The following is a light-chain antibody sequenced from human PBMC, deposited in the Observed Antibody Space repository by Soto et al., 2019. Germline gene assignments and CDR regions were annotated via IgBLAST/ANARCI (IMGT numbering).Light chain of an antibody. CDR1: QSISRN. CDR3: QQYNDWPPMYT. Sequence: EIVMTQSPATLSVSPGERVTLSCRASQSISRNLAWYHQKPGRAPRLLIFGASTTASGVPGRFSGSGSGTEFTLYISRLQSEDFAVYYCQQYNDWPPMYTFGQGTKLEIK. J-gene: IGKJ2*01. V-gene: IGKV3-15*01. CDR2: GAS.